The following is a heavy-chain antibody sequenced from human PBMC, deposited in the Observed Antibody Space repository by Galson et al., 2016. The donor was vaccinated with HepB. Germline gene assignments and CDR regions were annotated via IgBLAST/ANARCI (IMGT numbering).Heavy chain of an antibody. J-gene: IGHJ4*02. V-gene: IGHV6-1*01. D-gene: IGHD2-15*01. CDR2: TYHTSTWYS. CDR3: ARGHLVVPFSFYFDY. Sequence: CAISGDSVSSMSAAWNWIRYSPSRGLEWLGRTYHTSTWYSDYAVSVNSRIPINPATSKNQFPLQLNSVTLEDTAVYYCARGHLVVPFSFYFDYWGQGTLVTVSS. CDR1: GDSVSSMSAA.